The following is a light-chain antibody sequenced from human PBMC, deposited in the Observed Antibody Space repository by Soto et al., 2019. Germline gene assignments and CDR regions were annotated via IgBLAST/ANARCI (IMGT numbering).Light chain of an antibody. Sequence: EIGLTQSPATLSLSPGERATLSCRASQSVSSYLALYQQKPGQAPRLLIYDASNRATGIPARLSGSGSGTDFTLTISSLEAEDFAVYYCQQRSNWPPWTFGQGTKVEIK. J-gene: IGKJ1*01. CDR1: QSVSSY. CDR3: QQRSNWPPWT. V-gene: IGKV3-11*01. CDR2: DAS.